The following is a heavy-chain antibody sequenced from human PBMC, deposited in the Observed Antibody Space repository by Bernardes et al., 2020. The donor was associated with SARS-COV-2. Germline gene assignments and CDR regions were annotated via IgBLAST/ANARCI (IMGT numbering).Heavy chain of an antibody. CDR1: GFSLSTSGEG. Sequence: GPTLAKPTQTLTLTCTFSGFSLSTSGEGVGWIRQPTGKALEWHAPIYWDDDKRYSPSLKSRLTITKDTSKNQVVLTMTNMDPVDTATYYCAHYEPFWSGYRYWGQGTLVTVSS. CDR2: IYWDDDK. V-gene: IGHV2-5*02. CDR3: AHYEPFWSGYRY. D-gene: IGHD3-3*01. J-gene: IGHJ4*02.